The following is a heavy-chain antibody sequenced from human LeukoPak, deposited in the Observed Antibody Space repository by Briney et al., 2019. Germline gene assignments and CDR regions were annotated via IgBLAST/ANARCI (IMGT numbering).Heavy chain of an antibody. D-gene: IGHD6-13*01. CDR2: IYYSGST. J-gene: IGHJ4*02. V-gene: IGHV4-39*07. CDR1: GGSISSSSYY. CDR3: ARVTVGSSRRLWEYYFDY. Sequence: SETLSLTCTVSGGSISSSSYYWGWIRQPPGKGLEWIGSIYYSGSTYYNPSLKSRVTISVDTSKNQFSLKLSSVTAADTAVYYCARVTVGSSRRLWEYYFDYWGQGTLVTVSS.